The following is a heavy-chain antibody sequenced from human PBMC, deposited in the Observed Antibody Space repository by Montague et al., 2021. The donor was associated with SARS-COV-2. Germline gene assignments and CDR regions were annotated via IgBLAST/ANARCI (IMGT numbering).Heavy chain of an antibody. D-gene: IGHD3-10*02. J-gene: IGHJ6*02. CDR2: INYSGST. V-gene: IGHV4-59*12. Sequence: SETLSLTCTVSGGSISSYYYSWIRQPPGPGLEWIGYINYSGSTNYNPSLTSRVTISVDTSKIQFTLKLSSVTAADTAVYYCARACSGSFSFYSYYGLDVWGQGTPVTVSS. CDR1: GGSISSYY. CDR3: ARACSGSFSFYSYYGLDV.